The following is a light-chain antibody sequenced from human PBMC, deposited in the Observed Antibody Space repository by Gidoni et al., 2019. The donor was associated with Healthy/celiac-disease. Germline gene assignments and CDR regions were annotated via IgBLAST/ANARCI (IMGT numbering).Light chain of an antibody. CDR2: LEGSGSY. CDR1: SGHSSYI. CDR3: ETWDSNSWV. Sequence: QPVLTQSSSASASLGSSVTLTCPLSSGHSSYIIAWHQQQPGKAPRYLLKLEGSGSYNKGSGVPDRFSGSSSGADRYLTISNLQSEDEADYYCETWDSNSWVFGGGTKLTVL. V-gene: IGLV4-60*03. J-gene: IGLJ3*02.